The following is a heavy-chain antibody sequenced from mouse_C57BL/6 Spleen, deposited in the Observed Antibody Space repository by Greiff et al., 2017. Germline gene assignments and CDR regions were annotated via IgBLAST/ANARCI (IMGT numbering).Heavy chain of an antibody. CDR1: GYTFTSYW. V-gene: IGHV1-7*01. J-gene: IGHJ4*01. CDR2: INPSSGYT. D-gene: IGHD2-4*01. CDR3: ASVYDYDGYYAMDY. Sequence: VQVVESGAELAKPGASVKLSCKASGYTFTSYWMHWVKQRPGQGLEWIGYINPSSGYTKYNQKFKDKATLTADKSSSTAYMQLSSLTYEDSAVYYCASVYDYDGYYAMDYWGQGTSVTVSS.